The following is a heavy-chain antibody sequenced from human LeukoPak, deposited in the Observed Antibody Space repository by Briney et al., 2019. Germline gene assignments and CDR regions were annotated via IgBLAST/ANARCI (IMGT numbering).Heavy chain of an antibody. J-gene: IGHJ5*02. V-gene: IGHV4-39*01. Sequence: PSETLSLTYTVSGGSISSSSYYWGWIRQPPGKGLEWIGSIYYSGSTYYNPSLKSRVTISVDTSKNQFSLKLSSVTAADTAVYYCARAEQQLVLGWFDPWGQGTLVTVSS. D-gene: IGHD6-13*01. CDR1: GGSISSSSYY. CDR2: IYYSGST. CDR3: ARAEQQLVLGWFDP.